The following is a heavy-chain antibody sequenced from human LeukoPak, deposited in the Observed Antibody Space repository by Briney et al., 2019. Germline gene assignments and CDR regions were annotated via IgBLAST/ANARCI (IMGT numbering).Heavy chain of an antibody. J-gene: IGHJ5*01. CDR2: IKQDGSEK. V-gene: IGHV3-7*01. CDR3: AKEGAYPIITYDS. D-gene: IGHD1-14*01. CDR1: GFTFSNYW. Sequence: PGGSLRLSCEASGFTFSNYWMSWVRQAPGKGLEWVANIKQDGSEKYYVDSVKGRFTISRDNAKNSLYLQMNSLRAEDAGVYYCAKEGAYPIITYDSWGQGTLVTVSS.